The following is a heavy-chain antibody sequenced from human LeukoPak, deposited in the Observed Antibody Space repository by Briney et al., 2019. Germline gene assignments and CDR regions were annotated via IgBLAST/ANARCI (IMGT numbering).Heavy chain of an antibody. D-gene: IGHD3-10*02. CDR3: ARGTMFPYYFDY. V-gene: IGHV3-21*01. J-gene: IGHJ4*02. CDR2: ISSSSSYI. Sequence: GGSLRLSCAASGFKFSSYSMKWVRQAPGKGLEWVSFISSSSSYIYYADSLKGRFTISRDNAKNSLYPQMNSLRADDTAVYYCARGTMFPYYFDYWGQGTLVTVSS. CDR1: GFKFSSYS.